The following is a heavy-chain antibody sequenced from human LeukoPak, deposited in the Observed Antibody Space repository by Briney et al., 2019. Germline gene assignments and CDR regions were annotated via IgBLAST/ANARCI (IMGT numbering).Heavy chain of an antibody. V-gene: IGHV1-24*01. CDR3: ATNVRRYSSGWYPGDFDY. Sequence: ASVKVSCKVSGYTLTELSMHWVRQAPGKGREWRGGFDPEDGETIYAQKFQGRVTMTEDTSTDTAYMELSSLRSEDTAVYYCATNVRRYSSGWYPGDFDYWGQGTLVTVSS. J-gene: IGHJ4*02. CDR1: GYTLTELS. CDR2: FDPEDGET. D-gene: IGHD6-19*01.